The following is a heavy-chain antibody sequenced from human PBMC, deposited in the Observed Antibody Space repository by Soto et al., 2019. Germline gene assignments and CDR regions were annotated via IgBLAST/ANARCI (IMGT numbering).Heavy chain of an antibody. CDR3: VRISDSSSWYFAY. CDR2: IDWDDNE. Sequence: SGPTLVNPTQTVTLTCTFSGFSLSTSGMCVSWIRQPPGKALEWLALIDWDDNEYYITSLKTRLTISRDTSENQVVLTMTNMDPVDTATYYCVRISDSSSWYFAYWGQGTLVTVSS. D-gene: IGHD6-13*01. J-gene: IGHJ4*02. CDR1: GFSLSTSGMC. V-gene: IGHV2-70*01.